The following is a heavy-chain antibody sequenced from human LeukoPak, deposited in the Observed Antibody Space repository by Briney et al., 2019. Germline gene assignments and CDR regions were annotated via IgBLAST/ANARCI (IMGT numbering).Heavy chain of an antibody. V-gene: IGHV1-18*01. D-gene: IGHD3-10*01. J-gene: IGHJ5*02. CDR3: ARAAGNYYGSGSPSNWFDP. CDR1: GYTFTNYG. CDR2: ISAYNGNT. Sequence: ASVKVSCKASGYTFTNYGISWVRQAPGQGLEWMGWISAYNGNTNYAQKLQGRVTMTTDTSTSTAYMELRSLRSDDTAVYYCARAAGNYYGSGSPSNWFDPWGQGTLVTVSS.